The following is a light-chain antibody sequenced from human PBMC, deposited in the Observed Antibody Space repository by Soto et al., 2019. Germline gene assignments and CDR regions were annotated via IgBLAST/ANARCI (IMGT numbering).Light chain of an antibody. CDR1: QSVSSSY. CDR2: GAS. CDR3: QQYGSSPPSLT. J-gene: IGKJ5*01. Sequence: EIVLTQSPGTLSLPPGERATLSCRASQSVSSSYLAWYQQKPGQAPRLLIYGASSRATGIPDRFSGSGSGTNFTLTISRLEPEDFAVYYCQQYGSSPPSLTFGQGTRLEIQ. V-gene: IGKV3-20*01.